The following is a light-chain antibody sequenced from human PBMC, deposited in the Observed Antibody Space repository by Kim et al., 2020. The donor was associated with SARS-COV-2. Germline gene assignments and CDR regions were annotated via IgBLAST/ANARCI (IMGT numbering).Light chain of an antibody. CDR3: QKYNSAPRT. J-gene: IGKJ3*01. Sequence: AAVGDSCTITCRASQGISNYLGWYQQKPGKVPTHLIYAASTLQSGVPSRFSGSGSGTEFTLTISSLQPEDVATYYCQKYNSAPRTFGPGTKVDIK. V-gene: IGKV1-27*01. CDR2: AAS. CDR1: QGISNY.